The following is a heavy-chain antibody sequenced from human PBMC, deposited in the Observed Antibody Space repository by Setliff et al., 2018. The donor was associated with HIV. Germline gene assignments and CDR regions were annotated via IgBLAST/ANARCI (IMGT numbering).Heavy chain of an antibody. CDR1: GYSFTTYW. V-gene: IGHV5-51*01. D-gene: IGHD2-15*01. CDR3: ATSPLGYCSGGSCSHYFDY. Sequence: LGESLKISCKGSGYSFTTYWIGWVRQMPGKGLEWMGIIYPGDSDTRYSPSFQGQVTISADKSISTAYLQWSSLKASDTAMYYCATSPLGYCSGGSCSHYFDYWGPGTLVTVS. J-gene: IGHJ4*02. CDR2: IYPGDSDT.